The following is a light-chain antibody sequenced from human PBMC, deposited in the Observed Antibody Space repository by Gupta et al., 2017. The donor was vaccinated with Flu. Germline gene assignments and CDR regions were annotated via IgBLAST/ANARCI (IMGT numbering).Light chain of an antibody. V-gene: IGKV3-20*01. Sequence: PGTLSLSPGERATLSCRASQSVSKYIDWYQQKPGQAPRLLIYGSSSRATGIPDRFSGSGSGTDFTLTISRLEPEDFAVYYCQQHDSPPWTFGQGTKVEIK. J-gene: IGKJ1*01. CDR3: QQHDSPPWT. CDR2: GSS. CDR1: QSVSKY.